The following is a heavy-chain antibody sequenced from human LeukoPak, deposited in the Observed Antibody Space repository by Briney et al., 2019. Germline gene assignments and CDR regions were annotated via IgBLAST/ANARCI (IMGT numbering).Heavy chain of an antibody. CDR3: ARVDTAMVIDY. D-gene: IGHD5-18*01. J-gene: IGHJ4*02. V-gene: IGHV1-69*04. CDR2: IIPILGIA. CDR1: GGTFSSYA. Sequence: ASVKVSCKASGGTFSSYAISWVRQAPGQGLEWMGRIIPILGIANYAQKFQGRVAITADKSTSTAYMELSSLRSEDTAVYYCARVDTAMVIDYWGQGTLVTVSS.